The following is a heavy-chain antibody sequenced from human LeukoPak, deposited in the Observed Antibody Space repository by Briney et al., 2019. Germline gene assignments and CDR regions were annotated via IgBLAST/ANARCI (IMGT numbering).Heavy chain of an antibody. CDR1: GYTCTSYG. CDR3: ERDRCSSTSWYFGFPGYFDY. J-gene: IGHJ4*02. CDR2: ISAYNGNT. V-gene: IGHV1-18*04. D-gene: IGHD2-2*01. Sequence: GASVKVSCKASGYTCTSYGISWVRQAPGQRLEWMVWISAYNGNTNYAQNLQCRVTMTTDTSTTTAYMALRSLRSDDTAVSYCERDRCSSTSWYFGFPGYFDYWGQGTLVTVSS.